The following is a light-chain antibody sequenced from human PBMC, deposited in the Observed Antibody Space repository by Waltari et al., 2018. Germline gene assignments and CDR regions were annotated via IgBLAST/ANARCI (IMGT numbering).Light chain of an antibody. CDR1: QDISNW. V-gene: IGKV1-12*01. CDR2: GAS. J-gene: IGKJ5*01. Sequence: DIQMTQSPSSVSASVGDRVTITCRASQDISNWLTWYQQKPGKAPNLLIYGASTLQSGVPARFSGSGSGTDFTLTISSLQPEDLGTYYCQQAHIFPISFGQGTRLEIK. CDR3: QQAHIFPIS.